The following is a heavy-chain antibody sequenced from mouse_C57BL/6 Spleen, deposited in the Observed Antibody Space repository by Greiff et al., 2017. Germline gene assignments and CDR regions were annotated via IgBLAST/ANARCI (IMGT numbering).Heavy chain of an antibody. J-gene: IGHJ2*01. Sequence: VKVVESGPELVKPGASVKISCKASGYAFSSSWMNWVKQRPGKGLEWIGRIYPGDGDTNYNGKFKGKATLTADKSSSTAYMQLSRLTSKYSAVYFCATGSTFYWFDYWGQGTTLTVSS. CDR2: IYPGDGDT. CDR3: ATGSTFYWFDY. CDR1: GYAFSSSW. V-gene: IGHV1-82*01. D-gene: IGHD1-1*01.